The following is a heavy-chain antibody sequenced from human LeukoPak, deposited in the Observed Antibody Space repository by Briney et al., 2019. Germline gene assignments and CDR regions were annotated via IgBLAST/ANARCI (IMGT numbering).Heavy chain of an antibody. Sequence: GGSLRLSCAASGFTFSSYGMSWVRQAPGKGLEWVSGISGSGVNTYYADSVKGRFTISRDNSKNTLYLQMNSLRADDTAVYYCAKKYNSGSYYFEYWGQGTLVTVSS. D-gene: IGHD3-10*01. J-gene: IGHJ4*02. V-gene: IGHV3-23*01. CDR3: AKKYNSGSYYFEY. CDR1: GFTFSSYG. CDR2: ISGSGVNT.